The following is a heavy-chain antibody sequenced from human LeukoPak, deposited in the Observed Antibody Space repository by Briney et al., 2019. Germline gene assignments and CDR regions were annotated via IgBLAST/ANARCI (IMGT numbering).Heavy chain of an antibody. V-gene: IGHV3-9*01. Sequence: GGSLRLSCAASGFPFDDYAMHWVRQAQGKGLEWVSGIRWSSDSVGYADSVRGRFTISRDKAKNSLYLQMNSLRAEETALYYCVKDFGQTTAAIAYWGQGTLVTVSS. CDR2: IRWSSDSV. CDR1: GFPFDDYA. CDR3: VKDFGQTTAAIAY. D-gene: IGHD2-2*01. J-gene: IGHJ4*02.